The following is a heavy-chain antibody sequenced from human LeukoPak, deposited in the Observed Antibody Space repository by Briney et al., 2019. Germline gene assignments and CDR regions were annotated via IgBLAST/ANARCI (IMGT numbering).Heavy chain of an antibody. V-gene: IGHV3-23*01. J-gene: IGHJ4*02. Sequence: GGSLRLSCAASGFTFSSHGMNWVRQAPGKGLEWVSGISPSGGITYYTDSVKGRFTISRDNSKNTLYLQMNSLRAEDTAVYYCAKQKGLRTRQQHPTYYFDYWGQGTLVTVSS. CDR1: GFTFSSHG. CDR2: ISPSGGIT. D-gene: IGHD6-13*01. CDR3: AKQKGLRTRQQHPTYYFDY.